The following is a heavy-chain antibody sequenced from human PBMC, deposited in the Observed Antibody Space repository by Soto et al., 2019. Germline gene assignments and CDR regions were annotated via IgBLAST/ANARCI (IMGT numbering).Heavy chain of an antibody. V-gene: IGHV5-51*01. CDR3: ARGVGPLPSYYYTHF. Sequence: GEALKISCKGSGYSFTSYWIGWVRQMPGKGLEWMGIIYPGDSDTRYSPSFQGQVTISADKSISTAYLQWSSLKASDTAMYYCARGVGPLPSYYYTHFCGKGIMGTVSS. D-gene: IGHD2-15*01. J-gene: IGHJ6*03. CDR1: GYSFTSYW. CDR2: IYPGDSDT.